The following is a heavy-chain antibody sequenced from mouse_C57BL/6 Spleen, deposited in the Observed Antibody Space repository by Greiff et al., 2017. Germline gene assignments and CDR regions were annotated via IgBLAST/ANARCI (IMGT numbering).Heavy chain of an antibody. V-gene: IGHV1-80*01. CDR1: GYAFSSYW. Sequence: VKLVESGAELVKPGASVKISCKASGYAFSSYWMTWVKQRPGKGLEWIGQIYPGDGDTNYNGKFKGKATLTADKSSSTAYMQLSSLTSEDSAVYFCARGNYYAMDYWGQGTSVTVSS. CDR2: IYPGDGDT. CDR3: ARGNYYAMDY. J-gene: IGHJ4*01.